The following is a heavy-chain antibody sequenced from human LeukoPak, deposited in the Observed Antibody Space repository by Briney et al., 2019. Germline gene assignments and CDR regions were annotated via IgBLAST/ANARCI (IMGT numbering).Heavy chain of an antibody. Sequence: AGGSLRLSCGPPGFTFSNYAMSWVRQAPGKGLEWVSTISGGGVTTYYAASVKGRFTISRDNSKSTLYLQMNSLGVDDTAVYYCAKDQYTSGWSPFDYWGQGTLVTVSS. V-gene: IGHV3-23*01. CDR1: GFTFSNYA. CDR2: ISGGGVTT. D-gene: IGHD6-19*01. J-gene: IGHJ4*02. CDR3: AKDQYTSGWSPFDY.